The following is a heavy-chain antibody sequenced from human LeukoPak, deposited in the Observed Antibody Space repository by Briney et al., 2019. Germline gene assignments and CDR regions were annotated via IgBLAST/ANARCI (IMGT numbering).Heavy chain of an antibody. CDR2: IRYDGSNK. Sequence: GGSLRLSCAASGFIFTDYGMHWVRQAPGKGLEWVAFIRYDGSNKYYADSVKGRFTISRDNSKNTLYLQMNSLRAEDTAVYYCAKDRTRGIAAAATGSHYWGQGTLVTVSS. CDR3: AKDRTRGIAAAATGSHY. D-gene: IGHD6-13*01. J-gene: IGHJ4*02. CDR1: GFIFTDYG. V-gene: IGHV3-30*02.